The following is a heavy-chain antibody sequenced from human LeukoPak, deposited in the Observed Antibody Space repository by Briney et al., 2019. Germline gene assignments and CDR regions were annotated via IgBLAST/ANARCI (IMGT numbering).Heavy chain of an antibody. CDR1: GFTFSSYA. CDR3: ARDSRGYSTYFDY. Sequence: GRSLRLSCAASGFTFSSYAMHWVRQAPGKGLEWVAVISYDGSNKYYADSVKGRFTISRDNSKNTLYLQMNSLRAEDTAVYYCARDSRGYSTYFDYWGQGTLVTVSS. V-gene: IGHV3-30-3*01. CDR2: ISYDGSNK. J-gene: IGHJ4*02. D-gene: IGHD3-22*01.